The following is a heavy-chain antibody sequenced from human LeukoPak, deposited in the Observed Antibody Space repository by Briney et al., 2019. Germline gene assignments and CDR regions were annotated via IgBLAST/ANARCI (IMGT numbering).Heavy chain of an antibody. CDR2: ISANGGST. J-gene: IGHJ4*02. V-gene: IGHV3-23*01. D-gene: IGHD3-3*01. CDR1: GFTFNNYA. Sequence: PGGSLRLSCAASGFTFNNYAMSWVRQAPGKGLEWVSDISANGGSTDYADSVKGRFTISRDNSKNTLHLQMNSLIAEDTAIYHCAKAHSDFWRAQDEWGQGTLVTVSS. CDR3: AKAHSDFWRAQDE.